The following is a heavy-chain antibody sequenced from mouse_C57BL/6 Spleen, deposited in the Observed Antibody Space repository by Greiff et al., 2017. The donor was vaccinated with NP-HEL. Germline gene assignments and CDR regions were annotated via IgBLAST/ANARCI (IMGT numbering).Heavy chain of an antibody. CDR3: ARYKGYGSSYGYFDV. V-gene: IGHV3-8*01. Sequence: EVQLVESGPGLAKPSQTLSLTCSVTGYSITSDYWNWIRKFPGNKLEYMGYISYSGSTYYNPSLKSRISITRDTSKNQYYLQLNSVTTEDTATYYCARYKGYGSSYGYFDVWGTGTTVTVSS. CDR1: GYSITSDY. D-gene: IGHD1-1*01. CDR2: ISYSGST. J-gene: IGHJ1*03.